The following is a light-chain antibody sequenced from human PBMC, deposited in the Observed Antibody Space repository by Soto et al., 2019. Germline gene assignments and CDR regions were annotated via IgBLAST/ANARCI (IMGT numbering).Light chain of an antibody. CDR3: QSYDSSLSGRGVV. J-gene: IGLJ2*01. CDR1: SANIGAGYD. Sequence: QSVLTQQPSVSGAPGQRVTISCTGSSANIGAGYDVHWYQQLPGTAPKLLIYGNSNRPSGVPDRFSGSKSGTSASLAITGLQAEDEADYYCQSYDSSLSGRGVVFGGGTKLTVL. V-gene: IGLV1-40*01. CDR2: GNS.